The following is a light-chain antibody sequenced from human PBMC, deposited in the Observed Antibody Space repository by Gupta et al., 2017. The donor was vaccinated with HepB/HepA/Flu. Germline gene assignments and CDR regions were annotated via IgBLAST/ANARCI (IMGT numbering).Light chain of an antibody. CDR1: SSDVGGYNY. J-gene: IGLJ2*01. CDR2: DVS. V-gene: IGLV2-14*01. Sequence: QSALTQPASVSGSPGQSITISCPGTSSDVGGYNYVSWYQQHPGKAPKLMIYDVSNRPSGVSNRFSGSKSGNTPSLTISGLQAEDEADYYCSSYTSSSTPVVFGGGTKLTVL. CDR3: SSYTSSSTPVV.